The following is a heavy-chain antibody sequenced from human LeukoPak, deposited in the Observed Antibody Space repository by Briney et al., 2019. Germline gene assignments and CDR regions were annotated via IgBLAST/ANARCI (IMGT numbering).Heavy chain of an antibody. J-gene: IGHJ4*02. V-gene: IGHV3-53*01. CDR1: GFTVSSNS. CDR2: IYSGTI. D-gene: IGHD6-6*01. Sequence: GGSLRLSCTVSGFTVSSNSMSWVRQAPGKGLEWVSFIYSGTIHYSDSVKGRFTISRDNSKNTLYLQMNNLRVEDTAVYYCAKGHFASSSFFDYWGQGTLVTVSS. CDR3: AKGHFASSSFFDY.